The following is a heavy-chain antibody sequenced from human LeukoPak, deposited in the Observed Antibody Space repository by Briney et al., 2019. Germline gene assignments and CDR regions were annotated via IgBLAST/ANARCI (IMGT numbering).Heavy chain of an antibody. Sequence: ASVKVSCKVSGYTLTELSMHWVRQAPGKGLEWMGGFDPEDGETIYAQKFQGRVTMTEDTSTDTAYMELSSLRSEDTAVYYCATAPCSGGSCYSGYFQHWGQGTLVTVSS. CDR1: GYTLTELS. CDR2: FDPEDGET. CDR3: ATAPCSGGSCYSGYFQH. D-gene: IGHD2-15*01. V-gene: IGHV1-24*01. J-gene: IGHJ1*01.